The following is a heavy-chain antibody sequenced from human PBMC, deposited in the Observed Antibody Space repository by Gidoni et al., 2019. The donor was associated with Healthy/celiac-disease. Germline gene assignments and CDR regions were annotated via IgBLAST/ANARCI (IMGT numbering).Heavy chain of an antibody. V-gene: IGHV3-30*18. CDR2: ISYDGSNK. CDR3: AKDGFSN. CDR1: GFTFSSYG. J-gene: IGHJ4*02. D-gene: IGHD3-10*01. Sequence: QVQLMQSGGGVVQPGRSLTLSCAVSGFTFSSYGMHWVRQAPGKGLEWVAVISYDGSNKYYADSVKGRFTISRDNSKNTLYLQMNSLRAEDTAVYYCAKDGFSNWGQGTLVTVSS.